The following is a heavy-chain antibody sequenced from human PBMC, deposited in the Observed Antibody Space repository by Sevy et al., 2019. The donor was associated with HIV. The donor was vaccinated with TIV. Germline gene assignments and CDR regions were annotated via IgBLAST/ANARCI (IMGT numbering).Heavy chain of an antibody. V-gene: IGHV3-23*01. CDR3: VKEETAPYFDY. D-gene: IGHD2-21*02. CDR2: INGDRT. J-gene: IGHJ4*02. CDR1: GFTFSTYA. Sequence: GGSLRLSCAASGFTFSTYAVSWVRQAPGKGLEWVAAINGDRTYYAGSVKGRFTISRDKPKNTVYLQVNSLRVEDTALYYCVKEETAPYFDYWGQGTLVTVSS.